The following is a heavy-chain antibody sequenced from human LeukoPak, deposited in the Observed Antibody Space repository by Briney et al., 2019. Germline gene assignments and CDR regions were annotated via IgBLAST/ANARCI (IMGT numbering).Heavy chain of an antibody. V-gene: IGHV3-43*02. D-gene: IGHD4-17*01. CDR1: GFTFDDYA. CDR2: ISGDGGST. Sequence: GGSLRLSCAASGFTFDDYAMHWVRQAPGKGLEWVSLISGDGGSTSYADSVKGRFTISRDNSKNSLYLQMNSLRAEDTAFYYCARVLMTTVTISTFDIWGQGTMVTVSS. J-gene: IGHJ3*02. CDR3: ARVLMTTVTISTFDI.